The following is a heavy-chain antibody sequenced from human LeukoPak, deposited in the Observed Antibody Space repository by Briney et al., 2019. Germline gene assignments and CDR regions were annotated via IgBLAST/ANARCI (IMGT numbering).Heavy chain of an antibody. V-gene: IGHV1-69*13. CDR1: GGTFSSYA. Sequence: SVKVSCKASGGTFSSYAISWVRQAPGQVLEWMGGIIPIFGTANYAQKFQGRVTITADESTSTAYMELSSLRSEDTAVYYCARAATMAHYYCYYGMDVWGKGTTVTVSS. CDR3: ARAATMAHYYCYYGMDV. J-gene: IGHJ6*04. CDR2: IIPIFGTA. D-gene: IGHD3-10*01.